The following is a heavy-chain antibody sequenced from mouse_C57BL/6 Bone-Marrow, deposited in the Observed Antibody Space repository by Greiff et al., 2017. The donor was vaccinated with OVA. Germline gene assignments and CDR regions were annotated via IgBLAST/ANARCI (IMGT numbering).Heavy chain of an antibody. V-gene: IGHV1-59*01. CDR1: GYTFTSYW. CDR3: ARDITTWYYFDY. Sequence: QVQLQQPGAELVRPGTSVKLSCKASGYTFTSYWMHWVKQRPGQGLEWIGVIDPSDSYTNYNQKFKGKATLTVDTSSSTAYMQLSSLTSEDSAVYYCARDITTWYYFDYWGQGTTLTVSS. J-gene: IGHJ2*01. CDR2: IDPSDSYT. D-gene: IGHD1-1*01.